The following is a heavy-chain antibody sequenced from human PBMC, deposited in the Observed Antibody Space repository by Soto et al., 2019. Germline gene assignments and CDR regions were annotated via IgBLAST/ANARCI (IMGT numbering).Heavy chain of an antibody. J-gene: IGHJ6*02. Sequence: SETLSLTCAVYGGSFSGYYWSWIRQPPGKGLEWIGEINHSGSTNYNPSLKSRVTISVDTSKNQFSLKLSSVTAADTAVYYCARVAAAGKYYYYYYGMDVWGQGTTVTVS. CDR3: ARVAAAGKYYYYYYGMDV. CDR2: INHSGST. D-gene: IGHD6-13*01. CDR1: GGSFSGYY. V-gene: IGHV4-34*01.